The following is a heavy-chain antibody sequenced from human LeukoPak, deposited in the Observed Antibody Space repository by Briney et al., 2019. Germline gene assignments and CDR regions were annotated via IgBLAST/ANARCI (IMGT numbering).Heavy chain of an antibody. V-gene: IGHV3-23*01. CDR3: ARDSCSSTSCYGSPGRMDV. Sequence: GASLRLSCVASGFTFSNYAMSWVRQAPGKGLEWVSTISGSGGNTYFADSVKGRFTISRDNSKNTLYLQMNSLRAEDTAVYYCARDSCSSTSCYGSPGRMDVWGKGTTVTVSS. J-gene: IGHJ6*04. CDR1: GFTFSNYA. CDR2: ISGSGGNT. D-gene: IGHD2-2*01.